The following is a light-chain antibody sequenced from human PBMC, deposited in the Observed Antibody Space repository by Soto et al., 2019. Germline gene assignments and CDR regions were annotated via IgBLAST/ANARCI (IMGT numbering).Light chain of an antibody. J-gene: IGKJ2*01. Sequence: DIQMTQSPSSLSASVGDRVTITCRASENISNYLNWYQQKPGKAPDLLIYGESSLQSGVPSRFSGSGSGTDFTLAIGSLQPEDFATYYCQQSYSTPHTFGQGTKVEIK. CDR2: GES. CDR1: ENISNY. V-gene: IGKV1-39*01. CDR3: QQSYSTPHT.